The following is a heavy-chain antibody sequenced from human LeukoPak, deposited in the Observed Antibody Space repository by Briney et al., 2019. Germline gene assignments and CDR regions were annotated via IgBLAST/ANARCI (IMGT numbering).Heavy chain of an antibody. CDR3: ARGNSDGDIVVVPAAMGPAWYYYMDV. D-gene: IGHD2-2*01. J-gene: IGHJ6*03. CDR2: MNPNSGNT. CDR1: GYTFTSYD. Sequence: ASVKVSCKASGYTFTSYDINWVRQATGQRLEWMGWMNPNSGNTGYAQKFQGRDTINRNTSISTAYMELRRLRSEDTAVYYCARGNSDGDIVVVPAAMGPAWYYYMDVWGKGTTVTVSS. V-gene: IGHV1-8*03.